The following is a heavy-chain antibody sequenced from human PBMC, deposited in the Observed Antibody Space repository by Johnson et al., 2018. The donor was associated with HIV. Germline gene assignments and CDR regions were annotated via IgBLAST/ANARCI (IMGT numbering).Heavy chain of an antibody. Sequence: VQLVESGGGLVQPGGSLRLSCVASGFTFTNYWMSWVRQAPGKGLEWVANIQEDANEEYYVDSLTGRVTIFRDNAKNSMYLQMGNLRIEDTAVYYCARLPSGYSRDGFNVWGQGTMVTLSS. CDR3: ARLPSGYSRDGFNV. J-gene: IGHJ3*01. V-gene: IGHV3-7*05. CDR1: GFTFTNYW. D-gene: IGHD5-18*01. CDR2: IQEDANEE.